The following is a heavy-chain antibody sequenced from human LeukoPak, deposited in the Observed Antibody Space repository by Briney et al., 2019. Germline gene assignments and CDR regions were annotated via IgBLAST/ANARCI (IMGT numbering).Heavy chain of an antibody. J-gene: IGHJ4*02. Sequence: GGSLRLSCAASGFTFSSYWMSWVRQAPGKGLEWVSYMSSSASTIYYADSVRGRFTISRDNAKNSLYLQMNSLRAEDTAVYYCARGPIAGSIDYWGQGTLVTVSS. CDR2: MSSSASTI. CDR1: GFTFSSYW. D-gene: IGHD6-13*01. CDR3: ARGPIAGSIDY. V-gene: IGHV3-48*04.